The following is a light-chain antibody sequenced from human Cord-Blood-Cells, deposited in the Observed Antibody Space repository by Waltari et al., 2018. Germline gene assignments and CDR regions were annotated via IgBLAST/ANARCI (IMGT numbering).Light chain of an antibody. CDR2: DAS. V-gene: IGKV1-33*01. Sequence: DIQMTQSPSSLSASVGDSVTITCQPSQDISNYLNWYQQKPGKAPKLLSYDASNLETGVPSRFSGSGSGTDFTFTISSLQPEDIATYYCQQYDNLPYTFGQGTKLEIK. CDR1: QDISNY. CDR3: QQYDNLPYT. J-gene: IGKJ2*01.